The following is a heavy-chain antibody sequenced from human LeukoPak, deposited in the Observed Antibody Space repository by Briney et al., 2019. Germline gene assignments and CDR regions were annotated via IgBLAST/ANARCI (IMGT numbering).Heavy chain of an antibody. V-gene: IGHV4-39*07. J-gene: IGHJ6*03. CDR2: IYYSGST. Sequence: SETLSLTCTVSGGSISSSSYYWRWIRQPPGKGLEWIGSIYYSGSTYYNPSLKSRVTISVDTSKNQFSLKLSSVTAADTAVYYCARAVGSGSFQTYYYYMDVWGKGTTVTISS. CDR1: GGSISSSSYY. CDR3: ARAVGSGSFQTYYYYMDV. D-gene: IGHD3-10*01.